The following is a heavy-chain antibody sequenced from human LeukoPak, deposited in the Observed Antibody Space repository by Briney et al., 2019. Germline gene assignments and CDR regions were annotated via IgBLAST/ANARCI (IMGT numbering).Heavy chain of an antibody. D-gene: IGHD4-17*01. V-gene: IGHV1-18*01. Sequence: ASVKVSCKASGYTFTSYGISWVRQAPGQGLEWMGWISAYNGNTNYAQKLQGRVTMTTDTSTSTAYMELRSLRSDDTAVYYCARDHYGDYVSRFDPWGQGTLVTVSS. CDR3: ARDHYGDYVSRFDP. CDR2: ISAYNGNT. J-gene: IGHJ5*02. CDR1: GYTFTSYG.